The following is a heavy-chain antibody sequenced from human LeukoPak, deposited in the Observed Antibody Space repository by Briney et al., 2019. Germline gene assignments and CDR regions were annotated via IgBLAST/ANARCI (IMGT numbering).Heavy chain of an antibody. J-gene: IGHJ3*02. CDR3: ARRHYYDSSGYYLDAFDI. CDR2: MYHSGST. CDR1: GGSISSNNW. D-gene: IGHD3-22*01. V-gene: IGHV4-4*02. Sequence: SETLSLTCAVFGGSISSNNWWSWVRQPPGRGLEWIGEMYHSGSTNYNPSLKSRVTISVDTSKNQFSLKLSSVTAADTAVYYCARRHYYDSSGYYLDAFDIWGQGTMVTVSS.